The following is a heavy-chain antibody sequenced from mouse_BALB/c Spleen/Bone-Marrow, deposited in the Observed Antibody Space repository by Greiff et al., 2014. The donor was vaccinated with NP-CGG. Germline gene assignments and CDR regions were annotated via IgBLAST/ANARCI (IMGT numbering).Heavy chain of an antibody. CDR2: INSNGGIT. CDR1: GFTFSNYG. CDR3: AKNQEAFDY. V-gene: IGHV5-6-3*01. J-gene: IGHJ2*01. D-gene: IGHD3-2*02. Sequence: EVNVVESGGGLVQPGGSLKLSCAASGFTFSNYGMSWVRQTPDKRLELVATINSNGGITYYPDSVKGRFTISRDNAKNTLYLQMSSLKSEDTAMYYCAKNQEAFDYWGQGTTLTVSS.